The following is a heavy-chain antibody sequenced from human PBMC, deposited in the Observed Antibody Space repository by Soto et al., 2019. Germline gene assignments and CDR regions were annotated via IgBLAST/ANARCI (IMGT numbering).Heavy chain of an antibody. CDR1: RFTFSSYA. CDR3: AKHHGGNSWYCLDS. D-gene: IGHD6-13*01. V-gene: IGHV3-23*01. J-gene: IGHJ4*02. Sequence: PGGSLRLSCAASRFTFSSYAMSWVRQSPGKGPEWVSFITGSGGTTFYADSVKGRFTISRDNSKNTLYLQMNSLRAEGTAVYYCAKHHGGNSWYCLDSWGQGTLVTVSS. CDR2: ITGSGGTT.